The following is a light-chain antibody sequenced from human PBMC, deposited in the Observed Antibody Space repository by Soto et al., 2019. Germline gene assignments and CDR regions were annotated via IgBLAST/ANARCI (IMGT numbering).Light chain of an antibody. Sequence: EIELSQSPGTLSLSPGERATLFCRASQSISSSSLAWYQQKPGQAPRLLIYGASTRAAGVPDRFSGSGSGTDFTLTIIRLQLEDFAVYYCQQFGRSPPYTFGQGTNLEIK. CDR3: QQFGRSPPYT. V-gene: IGKV3-20*01. J-gene: IGKJ2*01. CDR2: GAS. CDR1: QSISSSS.